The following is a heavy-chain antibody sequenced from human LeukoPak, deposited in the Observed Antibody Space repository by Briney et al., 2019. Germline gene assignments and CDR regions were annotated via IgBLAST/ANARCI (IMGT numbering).Heavy chain of an antibody. Sequence: SETLSLTCTVSGGSISSSSYYWGWIRQPPGKGLEWIGSIYYSGSTYYNPSLKSRATISVDTSKNQFSLKLSSVTAADTAVYYCARDGDPGYDPGAFDIWGQGTMVTVSS. V-gene: IGHV4-39*07. D-gene: IGHD2-15*01. J-gene: IGHJ3*02. CDR3: ARDGDPGYDPGAFDI. CDR2: IYYSGST. CDR1: GGSISSSSYY.